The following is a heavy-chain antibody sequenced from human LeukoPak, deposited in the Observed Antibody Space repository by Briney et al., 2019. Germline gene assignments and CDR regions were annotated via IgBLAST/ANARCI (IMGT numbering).Heavy chain of an antibody. CDR3: AREDYDYVWGSYRYPFDY. V-gene: IGHV1-69*04. CDR1: GGTFSSYA. CDR2: IIPILGIA. Sequence: ASVKVSCKASGGTFSSYAISWVRQAPGQGLEWMGRIIPILGIANYAQKFQGRVTITAEKSTSPAYMELSSLRSEDTAVYYCAREDYDYVWGSYRYPFDYWGQGTLVTVSS. J-gene: IGHJ4*02. D-gene: IGHD3-16*02.